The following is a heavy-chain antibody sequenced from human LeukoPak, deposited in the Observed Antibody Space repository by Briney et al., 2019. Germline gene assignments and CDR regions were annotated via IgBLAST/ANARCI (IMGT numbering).Heavy chain of an antibody. CDR2: ITPTGNTF. Sequence: AGGSLRLSCEGSGFTFTTYSLTWVRQVPGKGLEWISYITPTGNTFYYADSVKGRFTISRDNAKNSLFLQMSSLRVDDTAVYYCARSLSGYEPPCAYWGQGTQVTVSS. CDR1: GFTFTTYS. D-gene: IGHD5-12*01. CDR3: ARSLSGYEPPCAY. J-gene: IGHJ4*02. V-gene: IGHV3-48*01.